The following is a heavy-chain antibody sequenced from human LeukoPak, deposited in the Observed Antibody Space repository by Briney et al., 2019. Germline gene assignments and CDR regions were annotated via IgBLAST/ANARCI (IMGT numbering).Heavy chain of an antibody. V-gene: IGHV1-8*01. Sequence: EASVKVSCKASGYTFTSYDINWVRQATGQGLEWMGWMNPNSGNTGYAQKFQGRVTMTRNTSISTAYMELSSLRPEDTAVYYCARNHSVDSSGNYINWFDPWGQGTLVTVSS. CDR3: ARNHSVDSSGNYINWFDP. CDR2: MNPNSGNT. CDR1: GYTFTSYD. J-gene: IGHJ5*02. D-gene: IGHD3-22*01.